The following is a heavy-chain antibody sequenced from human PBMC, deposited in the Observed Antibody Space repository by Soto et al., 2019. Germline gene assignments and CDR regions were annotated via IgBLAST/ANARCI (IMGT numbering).Heavy chain of an antibody. J-gene: IGHJ4*02. CDR3: ARGSGSYQGGYFDY. Sequence: PGGSLRLSCAASGFTFSSYAMHWVRQAPGKGLEYVSAISSNGGSTYYADSVEGRFTISRDNSKNTLYLQMGSLRAEDMAVYYCARGSGSYQGGYFDYWGQGTLVTVSS. V-gene: IGHV3-64*02. D-gene: IGHD1-26*01. CDR1: GFTFSSYA. CDR2: ISSNGGST.